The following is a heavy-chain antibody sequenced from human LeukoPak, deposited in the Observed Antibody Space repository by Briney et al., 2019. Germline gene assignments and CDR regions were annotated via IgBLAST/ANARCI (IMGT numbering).Heavy chain of an antibody. V-gene: IGHV3-53*01. D-gene: IGHD3-10*01. CDR1: GFTFSTYW. J-gene: IGHJ6*03. CDR3: ARVYYGSGSLHYYYYYMDV. Sequence: GGSLRLSCAPSGFTFSTYWMSWVRQAPGKGLEWVSVIFSGGRTYYSDSVKGRFIISRDNSKNPLYLQMNSLRAEDTAVYYCARVYYGSGSLHYYYYYMDVWGKGTTVTISS. CDR2: IFSGGRT.